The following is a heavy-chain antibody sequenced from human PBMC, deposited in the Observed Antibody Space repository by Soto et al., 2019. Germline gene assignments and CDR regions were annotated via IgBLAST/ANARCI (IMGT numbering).Heavy chain of an antibody. CDR3: AREKRWLQSYYFDY. J-gene: IGHJ4*02. CDR2: ISSDGSHT. CDR1: GFTFSTYW. Sequence: EVQVVESGGGLVQPGGSLRLSCAASGFTFSTYWMHWVRQAPGKGLVWVSRISSDGSHTNYADSVTGRFTISRDNAKNTLYLQMNSLRAEDTAVYYRAREKRWLQSYYFDYWGQGSLVTVSS. V-gene: IGHV3-74*01. D-gene: IGHD5-12*01.